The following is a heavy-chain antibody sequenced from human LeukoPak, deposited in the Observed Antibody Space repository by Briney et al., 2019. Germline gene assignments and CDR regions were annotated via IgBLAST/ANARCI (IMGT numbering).Heavy chain of an antibody. CDR3: AREGTIFGVVKSFDY. D-gene: IGHD3-3*01. J-gene: IGHJ4*02. CDR1: RGTFRSYA. CDR2: IIPMFGTA. V-gene: IGHV1-69*13. Sequence: SVKVSCKASRGTFRSYAISGVRQAPGQGLEGMGGIIPMFGTANYAQKFQGRVTITADESTSTAYMELSSLRSEDTAVYYCAREGTIFGVVKSFDYWGQGTLVTVSS.